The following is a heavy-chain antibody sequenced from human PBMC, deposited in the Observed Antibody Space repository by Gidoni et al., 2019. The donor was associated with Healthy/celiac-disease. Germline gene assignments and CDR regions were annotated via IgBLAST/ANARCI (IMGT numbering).Heavy chain of an antibody. CDR2: VSYDGSNK. D-gene: IGHD3-22*01. V-gene: IGHV3-30-3*01. J-gene: IGHJ4*02. Sequence: QVQLVESGGGVVQPGRSLRHSCAASGFTLSSYAMHWVRQAQGKGLEWVAVVSYDGSNKYSSYAVKGRFTISRDNSKNTLYLQINSLRAEDTAVYYCARVKVVGSSGYFFRAFDYWGQGTLVTVSS. CDR1: GFTLSSYA. CDR3: ARVKVVGSSGYFFRAFDY.